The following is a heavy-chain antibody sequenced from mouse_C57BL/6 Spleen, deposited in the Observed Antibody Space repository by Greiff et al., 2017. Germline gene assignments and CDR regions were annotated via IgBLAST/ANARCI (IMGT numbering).Heavy chain of an antibody. V-gene: IGHV3-1*01. CDR1: GYSITSGYD. J-gene: IGHJ4*01. CDR3: ARADGPYAMDY. D-gene: IGHD2-3*01. CDR2: ISYSGST. Sequence: EVQLQESGPGMVKPSQSLSLTCTVTGYSITSGYDWHWIRHFPGNKLEWMGYISYSGSTNYNPSLKSRISITHDTSKNHFFLKLNSVTTEDTATYYCARADGPYAMDYWGQGTSVTVSS.